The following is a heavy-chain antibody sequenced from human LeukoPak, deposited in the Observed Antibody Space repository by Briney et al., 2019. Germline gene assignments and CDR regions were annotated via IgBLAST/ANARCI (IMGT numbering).Heavy chain of an antibody. J-gene: IGHJ5*02. D-gene: IGHD3-9*01. V-gene: IGHV4-39*01. CDR1: GGSISSYY. CDR2: IYYSGST. CDR3: ARAIVLRYFAYNWFDP. Sequence: SETLSLTCTVSGGSISSYYWGWIRQPPGKGLEWIGSIYYSGSTYYNPSLKSRVTISVDTSKNQFSLKLSSVTAADTAVYYCARAIVLRYFAYNWFDPWGQGTLVTVSS.